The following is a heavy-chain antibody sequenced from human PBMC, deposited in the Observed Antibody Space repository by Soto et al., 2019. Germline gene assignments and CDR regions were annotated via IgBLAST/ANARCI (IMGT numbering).Heavy chain of an antibody. CDR3: AKGIFDSSGYYYSNYYYYGMDV. CDR2: ISWDGGST. D-gene: IGHD3-22*01. V-gene: IGHV3-43*01. Sequence: GGSLRLSCAASGFTFDDYTMHWVRQAPGKGLEWVSLISWDGGSTYYADSVKGRFTISRDNSKNSLYLQMNSLRTEDTALYYCAKGIFDSSGYYYSNYYYYGMDVWGQGTTVTVSS. J-gene: IGHJ6*02. CDR1: GFTFDDYT.